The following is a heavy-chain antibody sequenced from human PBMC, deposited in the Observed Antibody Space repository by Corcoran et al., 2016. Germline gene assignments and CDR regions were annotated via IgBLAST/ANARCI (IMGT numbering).Heavy chain of an antibody. V-gene: IGHV3-33*01. CDR3: ARDRNWGSQNWHLDL. CDR2: VWFDGSDQ. Sequence: QLQLVESGGGVVQSGRSLRLSCAASGFTFRSHGMHWVRQAPGKGLEWVAVVWFDGSDQRYADSVKGRFIISRDNAKNTAYLQLSSLRVEDTALYYGARDRNWGSQNWHLDLWGRGTRVTVSS. D-gene: IGHD3-16*01. CDR1: GFTFRSHG. J-gene: IGHJ2*01.